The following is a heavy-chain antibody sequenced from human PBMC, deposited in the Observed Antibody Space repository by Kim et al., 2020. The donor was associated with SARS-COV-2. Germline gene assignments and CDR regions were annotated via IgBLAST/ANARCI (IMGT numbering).Heavy chain of an antibody. CDR1: GFTFNSYA. J-gene: IGHJ4*02. CDR3: AKAGGSGSYSFDY. D-gene: IGHD3-10*01. V-gene: IGHV3-23*03. CDR2: IFSGGTGT. Sequence: GGSLRPSCAASGFTFNSYAMGWVRQAPGKGLEWVSIIFSGGTGTYYADSVKGRFTISRDNPKNMLYLQMNSLRAEDTAVYYCAKAGGSGSYSFDYWGQGT.